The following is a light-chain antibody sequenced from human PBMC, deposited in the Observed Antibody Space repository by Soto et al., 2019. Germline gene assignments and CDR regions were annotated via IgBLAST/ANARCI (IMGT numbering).Light chain of an antibody. CDR2: DVS. Sequence: QSALTQPASVSESPGQSITISCTGASSDVGGYNSVSWYQQHPGKAPNLLIYDVSNRPSGVSSRFSGSKSGNTASLTISGLQAEDEADYYCSSYTSGSTLVFGGGTQLTVL. CDR3: SSYTSGSTLV. V-gene: IGLV2-14*03. J-gene: IGLJ2*01. CDR1: SSDVGGYNS.